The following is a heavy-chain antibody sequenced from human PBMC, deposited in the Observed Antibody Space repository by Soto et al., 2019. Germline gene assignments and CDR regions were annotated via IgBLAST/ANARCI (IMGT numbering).Heavy chain of an antibody. CDR1: GGTFSSYA. CDR3: ARWAPPLVYIVATTAGYYYYGMGV. Sequence: VASVKVSCKASGGTFSSYAISWVRQAPGQGLEWMGGIIPIFGTANYAQKFQGRVTITADESTSTAYMELSSLRSEDTAVYYCARWAPPLVYIVATTAGYYYYGMGVWGQGTTVTISS. CDR2: IIPIFGTA. V-gene: IGHV1-69*13. J-gene: IGHJ6*02. D-gene: IGHD5-12*01.